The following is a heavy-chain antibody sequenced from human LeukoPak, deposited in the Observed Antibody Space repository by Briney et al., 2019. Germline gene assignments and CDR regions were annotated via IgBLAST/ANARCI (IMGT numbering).Heavy chain of an antibody. V-gene: IGHV3-15*07. D-gene: IGHD2-21*01. Sequence: PGGSLRLSCAASGLTFSTYSIHWVRQAPGKGLEWVGRIKPKTDGETTEYAAPVKGRFSISRDDSKNMLYLQMNSLKTEDTAVYYCITPLPYSAQGGQGTLVTVSS. J-gene: IGHJ4*02. CDR2: IKPKTDGETT. CDR3: ITPLPYSAQ. CDR1: GLTFSTYS.